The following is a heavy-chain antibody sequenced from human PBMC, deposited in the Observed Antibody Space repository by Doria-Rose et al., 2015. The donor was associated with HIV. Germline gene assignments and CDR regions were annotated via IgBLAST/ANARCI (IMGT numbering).Heavy chain of an antibody. Sequence: VQLQESGGGLVQPGRSLRLSCAASGFTFDDYAMHWVRQAPGQGLEWVSGISWNSGTIDYADSVKGRFTISRDNAKNSLYLQMNSLRAEDTALYFCTKDIGRFGELFDYWGQGTLVTVSS. V-gene: IGHV3-9*01. CDR1: GFTFDDYA. J-gene: IGHJ4*02. CDR3: TKDIGRFGELFDY. CDR2: ISWNSGTI. D-gene: IGHD3-10*01.